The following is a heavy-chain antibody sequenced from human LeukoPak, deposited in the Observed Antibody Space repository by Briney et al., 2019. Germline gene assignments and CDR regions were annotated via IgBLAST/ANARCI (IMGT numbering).Heavy chain of an antibody. CDR3: ARGSPGRFDILTGFDY. D-gene: IGHD3-9*01. V-gene: IGHV4-31*03. Sequence: SQTLSLTCTLSGGSISSGGYYWSWIRQHPGKGLEWIGYIYYSGSTYYNPSLKSRVTISVDTSKNQFSLKLSSVTAADTAVYYCARGSPGRFDILTGFDYWGQGTLVTVSS. CDR1: GGSISSGGYY. CDR2: IYYSGST. J-gene: IGHJ4*02.